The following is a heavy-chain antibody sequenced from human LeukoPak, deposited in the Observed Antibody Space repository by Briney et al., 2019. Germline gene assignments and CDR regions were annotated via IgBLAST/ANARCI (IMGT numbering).Heavy chain of an antibody. CDR2: IKQDGSKK. J-gene: IGHJ4*02. V-gene: IGHV3-7*04. CDR3: TRVGYIDEGIDY. Sequence: GGSLRLSCEGSAFIFSGHWMNWVRQTPGKGLEWVANIKQDGSKKSYVDSVKGRFTISRDNAKNSLYLQMNSLRAEDTAIYYCTRVGYIDEGIDYWGQGTLATVSS. CDR1: AFIFSGHW. D-gene: IGHD5-24*01.